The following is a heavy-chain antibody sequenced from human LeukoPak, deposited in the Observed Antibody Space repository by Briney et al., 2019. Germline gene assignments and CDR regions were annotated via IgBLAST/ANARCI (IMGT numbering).Heavy chain of an antibody. V-gene: IGHV3-23*01. CDR2: ISGSGGST. Sequence: PGGSLRLSCAASGFTFSSYAMSWVRQAPGKGLEWVSAISGSGGSTYYADSVKGRFTISRDNSKNTLYLQMNSLRAEGTAVYYCAKDPTHYYDSSGYYYWGQGTLVTVSS. J-gene: IGHJ4*02. D-gene: IGHD3-22*01. CDR3: AKDPTHYYDSSGYYY. CDR1: GFTFSSYA.